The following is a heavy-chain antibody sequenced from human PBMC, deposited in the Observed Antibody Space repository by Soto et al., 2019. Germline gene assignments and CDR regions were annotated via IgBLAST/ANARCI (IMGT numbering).Heavy chain of an antibody. CDR1: GFTFSRHT. Sequence: QVQLVESGGGVVQPGRSLRLSCAASGFTFSRHTMHWVRQAPGKGLEWVAAISDDGSNTYYAASVKGRFTISRDNSKNTLYLQMNSLSSEDTAVHHCAREVYYDFWIGFNTHSYYFDDWGQGTQVTVSS. V-gene: IGHV3-30-3*01. J-gene: IGHJ4*02. D-gene: IGHD3-3*01. CDR3: AREVYYDFWIGFNTHSYYFDD. CDR2: ISDDGSNT.